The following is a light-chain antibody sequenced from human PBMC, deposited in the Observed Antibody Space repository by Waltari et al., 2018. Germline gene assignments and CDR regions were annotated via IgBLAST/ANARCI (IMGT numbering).Light chain of an antibody. CDR2: WAS. J-gene: IGKJ4*01. CDR3: QQYYSSPLT. V-gene: IGKV4-1*01. CDR1: QSVFHTNNKNY. Sequence: DIVMTQSPDSLAVSLGERPTISCKSSQSVFHTNNKNYLAWYQQKPGQPPRLLFYWASTRESGVPDRFSGSGSGTDFTLAISSLQAEDVAIYFCQQYYSSPLTFGGGTKVEIK.